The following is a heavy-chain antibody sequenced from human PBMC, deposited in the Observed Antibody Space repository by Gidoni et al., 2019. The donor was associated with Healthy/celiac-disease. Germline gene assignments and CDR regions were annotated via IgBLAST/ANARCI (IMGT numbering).Heavy chain of an antibody. D-gene: IGHD1-26*01. J-gene: IGHJ4*02. CDR2: ISYDGSNK. CDR3: ARDSPSRGSYWFDY. V-gene: IGHV3-30-3*01. Sequence: QVQLVESGGGVVQPGRSLRLSCAASGFTFSRYAMHWVRQAPGKGLEWVAFISYDGSNKYYADSVKGRFTISRDNSKNTLYLQMNSLRAEDTAVYYCARDSPSRGSYWFDYWGQGTLVTVSS. CDR1: GFTFSRYA.